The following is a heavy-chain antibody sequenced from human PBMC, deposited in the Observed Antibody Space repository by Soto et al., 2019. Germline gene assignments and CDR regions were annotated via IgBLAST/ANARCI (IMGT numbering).Heavy chain of an antibody. Sequence: KTSETLSLTCTVSGGSISSYYWSWIRQPPGKGLEWIGYIYYSGSTNYNPSLKSRVTISVDTSKNQFSLKLSSVTAADTAVYYCARQQLLRDYYYYGMDVWGQGTTVTVSS. CDR2: IYYSGST. V-gene: IGHV4-59*01. D-gene: IGHD6-13*01. CDR1: GGSISSYY. CDR3: ARQQLLRDYYYYGMDV. J-gene: IGHJ6*02.